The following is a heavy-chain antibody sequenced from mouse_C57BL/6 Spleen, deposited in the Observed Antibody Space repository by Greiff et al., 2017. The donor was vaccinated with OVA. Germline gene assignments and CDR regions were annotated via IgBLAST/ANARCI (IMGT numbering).Heavy chain of an antibody. Sequence: EVMLVESGAELVKPGASVELSCTASGFNIKDYYMHWVKQRTEQGLEWIGRIDPEDGETKYAPKFQGKATITADTSSNTAYLQLSSLTSEDTAVYYCARDTTVVEKGYWYFDVWGTGTTVTVSS. D-gene: IGHD1-1*01. V-gene: IGHV14-2*01. CDR2: IDPEDGET. CDR1: GFNIKDYY. J-gene: IGHJ1*03. CDR3: ARDTTVVEKGYWYFDV.